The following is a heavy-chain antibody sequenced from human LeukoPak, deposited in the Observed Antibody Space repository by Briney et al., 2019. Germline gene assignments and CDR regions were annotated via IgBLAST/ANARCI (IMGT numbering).Heavy chain of an antibody. J-gene: IGHJ4*02. V-gene: IGHV3-7*01. CDR1: GFTFSSYW. D-gene: IGHD2-21*01. CDR3: VRENPYVQ. CDR2: IKEDGSKK. Sequence: GGSLRLSCATSGFTFSSYWMDWVRQAPGKGLEWVAKIKEDGSKKDYVDSVKGRFIISRDNAKNSLYLEMNSLRADDTGVYYCVRENPYVQWGQGTLVTVSS.